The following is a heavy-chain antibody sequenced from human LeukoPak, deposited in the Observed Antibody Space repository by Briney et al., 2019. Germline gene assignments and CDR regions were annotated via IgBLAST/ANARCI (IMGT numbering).Heavy chain of an antibody. CDR1: GFTSSSYA. J-gene: IGHJ4*02. CDR2: ISGDGANT. CDR3: AKDPFHWGTIYFDY. Sequence: GGSLRLSCAASGFTSSSYAMCWVCQAPGKGLEWVASISGDGANTNYAESVKGRFTISRDNSKNTLYLQMNSLTGEDTAIYYCAKDPFHWGTIYFDYWGQGALVTVSS. D-gene: IGHD7-27*01. V-gene: IGHV3-23*01.